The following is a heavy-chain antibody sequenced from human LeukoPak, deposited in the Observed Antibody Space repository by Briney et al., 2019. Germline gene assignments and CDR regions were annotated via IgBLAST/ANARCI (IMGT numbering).Heavy chain of an antibody. V-gene: IGHV4-39*01. CDR2: IYYSGTT. J-gene: IGHJ6*03. CDR3: ARQVSDYYYHYMDV. Sequence: SETLSLTCTVSGGSISTSSYYWAWVRQSRGKGLEWIGNIYYSGTTYCNPSLKSRVTISEDTSRNRFSLMLSSVTAADTAIYYCARQVSDYYYHYMDVWGEGTTVIVSS. CDR1: GGSISTSSYY.